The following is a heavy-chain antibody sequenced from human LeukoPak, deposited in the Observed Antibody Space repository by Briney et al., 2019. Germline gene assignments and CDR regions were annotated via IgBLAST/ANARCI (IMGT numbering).Heavy chain of an antibody. CDR3: ARGGYYYGSGRSRNWFDP. Sequence: SETLSLTCAVYGGSFSGYYWSWIRQPPGKGLEWIGEINHSGSTNYNPSFKSRVTISVDTSKNQFYLKLSSVTAADTAVYYCARGGYYYGSGRSRNWFDPWGQGTLVTVSS. CDR1: GGSFSGYY. V-gene: IGHV4-34*01. D-gene: IGHD3-10*01. J-gene: IGHJ5*02. CDR2: INHSGST.